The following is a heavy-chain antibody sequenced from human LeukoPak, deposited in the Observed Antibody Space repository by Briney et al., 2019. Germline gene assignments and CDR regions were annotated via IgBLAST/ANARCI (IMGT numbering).Heavy chain of an antibody. D-gene: IGHD2-15*01. CDR1: GYTFTSYA. Sequence: ASVKVSSKASGYTFTSYAMNWVRQAPGQGLEWMGWINTNTGNPTYAQGFTGRFVFALDTSVSTAYLQISSLKAEDTAVYYCARDGGWEYCSGGSCPYYYYYYMDVWGKGTTVTVSS. J-gene: IGHJ6*03. CDR2: INTNTGNP. V-gene: IGHV7-4-1*02. CDR3: ARDGGWEYCSGGSCPYYYYYYMDV.